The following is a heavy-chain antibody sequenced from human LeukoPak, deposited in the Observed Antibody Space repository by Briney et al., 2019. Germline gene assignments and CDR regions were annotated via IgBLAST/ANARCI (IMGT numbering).Heavy chain of an antibody. Sequence: GGSLRLSCAASGFTFSNYWMHWVRQAPGKGLEWVANIKQDGNEKYYVGSVKGRFTISRDNAKNSLYLQMNSLRAEDTAVYCCARDYFDYWGQGTLVTVSS. CDR1: GFTFSNYW. J-gene: IGHJ4*02. CDR3: ARDYFDY. CDR2: IKQDGNEK. V-gene: IGHV3-7*03.